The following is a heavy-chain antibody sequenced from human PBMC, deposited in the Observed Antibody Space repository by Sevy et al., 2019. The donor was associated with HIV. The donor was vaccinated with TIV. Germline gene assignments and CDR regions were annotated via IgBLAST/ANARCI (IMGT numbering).Heavy chain of an antibody. V-gene: IGHV1-69*13. CDR3: AREETQENGYATFDI. Sequence: ASVKVSCKASGGTFSSYAISWVRQAPGQGLEWMGGIIPIFGTANYAQKFQGRVTITADESTSTAYMELSSLRSEDTAVYYCAREETQENGYATFDIWGQGTMVTVSS. CDR2: IIPIFGTA. J-gene: IGHJ3*02. CDR1: GGTFSSYA. D-gene: IGHD5-12*01.